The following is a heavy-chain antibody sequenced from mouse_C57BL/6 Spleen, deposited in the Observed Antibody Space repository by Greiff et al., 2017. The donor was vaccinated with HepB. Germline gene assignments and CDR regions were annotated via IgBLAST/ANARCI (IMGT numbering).Heavy chain of an antibody. Sequence: VKLQQSGPGLVQPSQSLSITCTVSGFSLTSYGLHWVRQSPGKGLEWLGVIWSGGSTDYNAAFISRLSISKDNSKSQVFFKMNSLQADDTAIYYCARTLITTVVATDAMDYWGQGTSVTVSS. J-gene: IGHJ4*01. CDR1: GFSLTSYG. CDR3: ARTLITTVVATDAMDY. D-gene: IGHD1-1*01. CDR2: IWSGGST. V-gene: IGHV2-2*01.